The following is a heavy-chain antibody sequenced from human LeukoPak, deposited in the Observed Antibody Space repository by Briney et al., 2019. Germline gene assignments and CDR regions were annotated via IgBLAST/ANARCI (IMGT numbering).Heavy chain of an antibody. J-gene: IGHJ4*02. CDR1: GFNFGNYA. Sequence: GGSLRLSCTASGFNFGNYAMSWVRQAPGKGLEWLGFIRSKASGGAIEYDPSVDGRFTISRDDSKSIAYLQMTSLKTEDAATYFCTREVDGMSAYWGQGTLVTVSS. V-gene: IGHV3-49*04. CDR2: IRSKASGGAI. D-gene: IGHD1-14*01. CDR3: TREVDGMSAY.